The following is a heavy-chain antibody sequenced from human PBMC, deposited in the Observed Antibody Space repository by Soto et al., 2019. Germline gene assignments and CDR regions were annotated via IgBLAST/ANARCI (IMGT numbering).Heavy chain of an antibody. D-gene: IGHD3-22*01. Sequence: GGSLRLSCAASGFSFSSYAMSWVRQAPGKGLERVSDISGNGGITFYADSVKGRFTISRDNSENTLYLQMNSLRAEDTAVYYCAKVVHSSGSYYTEYFQHWGQGTLVTVSS. CDR1: GFSFSSYA. CDR3: AKVVHSSGSYYTEYFQH. J-gene: IGHJ1*01. CDR2: ISGNGGIT. V-gene: IGHV3-23*01.